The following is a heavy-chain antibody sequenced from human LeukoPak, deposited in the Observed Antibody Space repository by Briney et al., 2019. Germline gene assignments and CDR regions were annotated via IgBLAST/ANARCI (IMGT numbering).Heavy chain of an antibody. CDR1: GFTFSRFA. D-gene: IGHD2-21*02. Sequence: PGGCLRLSCAASGFTFSRFAMSWVRQAPGKGLEWVSAISGSGSDTYYADSVEGRFTVSRDNSKNTLYLQMNSLRAEDTALYYCAKDRYGDCSFESWGQGTLVTVSS. CDR2: ISGSGSDT. CDR3: AKDRYGDCSFES. J-gene: IGHJ4*02. V-gene: IGHV3-23*01.